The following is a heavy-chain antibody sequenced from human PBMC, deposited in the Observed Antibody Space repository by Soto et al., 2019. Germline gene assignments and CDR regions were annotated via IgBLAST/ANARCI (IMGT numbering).Heavy chain of an antibody. CDR3: AREPLWSGPLPLDAFDL. J-gene: IGHJ3*01. CDR2: ISRYGEST. Sequence: GGSLTLSFSASVFTFSDYAVYWVRQAPGKGLEYVADISRYGESTSYADSLKGRFIISRDISENTVYLQMNSLRPEDTAVYYCAREPLWSGPLPLDAFDLWGQGTMVPVSS. V-gene: IGHV3-64*04. CDR1: VFTFSDYA. D-gene: IGHD3-3*01.